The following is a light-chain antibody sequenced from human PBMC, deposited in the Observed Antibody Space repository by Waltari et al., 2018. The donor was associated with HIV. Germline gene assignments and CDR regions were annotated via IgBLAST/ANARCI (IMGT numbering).Light chain of an antibody. CDR3: SSYTSSSPYA. CDR2: DVS. J-gene: IGLJ1*01. CDR1: SSDAGGYNY. V-gene: IGLV2-14*03. Sequence: QSALTQPAPVSGSPGQSITISCTGTSSDAGGYNYVSWYQQHPGKAPKLMIYDVSNRPSGVSNRFSGSKSGNTASLTISGLQAEDEADYYCSSYTSSSPYAFGTGTKVTVL.